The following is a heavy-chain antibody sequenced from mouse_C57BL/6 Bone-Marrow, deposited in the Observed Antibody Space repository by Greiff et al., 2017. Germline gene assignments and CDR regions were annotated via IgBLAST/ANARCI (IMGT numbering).Heavy chain of an antibody. V-gene: IGHV1-69*01. Sequence: QVQLQQPGAELVMPGASVKLSCKASGYTFTSYWMHWVKQRPGQGLEWIGEIDPSDSYTNYNQKFKGKSTLTVDKSSSTAYMQLSSLTSEDSAVYYCARRGKITTVVAHWYFDVWGTGTTVTVSS. CDR3: ARRGKITTVVAHWYFDV. D-gene: IGHD1-1*01. CDR1: GYTFTSYW. CDR2: IDPSDSYT. J-gene: IGHJ1*03.